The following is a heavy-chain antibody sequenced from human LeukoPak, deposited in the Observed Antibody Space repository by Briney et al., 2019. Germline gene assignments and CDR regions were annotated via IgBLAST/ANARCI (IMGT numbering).Heavy chain of an antibody. D-gene: IGHD6-13*01. J-gene: IGHJ4*02. Sequence: SETLSLTCTVSGGSISSYYWSWIRQPPGKGLEWIGYIYYSGSTNYNPSLKSRVTISVDTSKNQFSLKLSSVTAADTAVYYCARRRGSSSWYEDYFDYWGQGTLVTVSS. CDR3: ARRRGSSSWYEDYFDY. CDR2: IYYSGST. CDR1: GGSISSYY. V-gene: IGHV4-59*08.